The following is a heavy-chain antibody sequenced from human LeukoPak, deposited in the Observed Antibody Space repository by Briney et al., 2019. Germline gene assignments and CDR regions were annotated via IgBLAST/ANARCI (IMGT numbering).Heavy chain of an antibody. CDR2: INPNSGGT. V-gene: IGHV1-2*02. Sequence: GASVKVSCKASGYTFTGYYMHWVRQAPGQGLEWMGWINPNSGGTNYAQKFQGRVTMTRDTSISTAYMELSRLRSDDTAVYYCARDLMTTLTLGYFDYWGQGTLVTVSS. D-gene: IGHD4-17*01. J-gene: IGHJ4*02. CDR1: GYTFTGYY. CDR3: ARDLMTTLTLGYFDY.